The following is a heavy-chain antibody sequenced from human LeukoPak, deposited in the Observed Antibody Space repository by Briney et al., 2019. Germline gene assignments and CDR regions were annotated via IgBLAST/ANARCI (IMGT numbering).Heavy chain of an antibody. CDR2: FNRNGGST. D-gene: IGHD1-26*01. CDR3: ASGRTASSYSVSHTDAFDI. CDR1: GFIFDNYG. J-gene: IGHJ3*02. V-gene: IGHV3-20*04. Sequence: PGGSLRLSCAASGFIFDNYGMSWVRQAPGKGLEWVSGFNRNGGSTGYADSVRGRFTISRDNAKNSLHLQMNSLRAEDTALYYCASGRTASSYSVSHTDAFDIWGQGTMVTVSS.